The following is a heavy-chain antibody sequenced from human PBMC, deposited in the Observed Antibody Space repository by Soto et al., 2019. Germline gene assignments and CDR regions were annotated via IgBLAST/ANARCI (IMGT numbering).Heavy chain of an antibody. CDR2: IIPILGIA. V-gene: IGHV1-69*02. CDR1: GGTFSSYT. Sequence: QVQLVQSGAEVKKPGSSVKVSCKASGGTFSSYTISWVRQAPGQGLEWMGRIIPILGIANYAQKFQGRVTITADKSTSTAYMELSSLRSEDTAVYYCSSGWLSDGWFDPWGQGTLVTVSS. D-gene: IGHD6-19*01. J-gene: IGHJ5*02. CDR3: SSGWLSDGWFDP.